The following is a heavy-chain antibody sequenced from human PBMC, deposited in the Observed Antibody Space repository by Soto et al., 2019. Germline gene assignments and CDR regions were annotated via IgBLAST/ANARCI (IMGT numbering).Heavy chain of an antibody. CDR3: ARANCGGDPTISTYYYYGMDV. D-gene: IGHD2-21*02. J-gene: IGHJ6*02. CDR2: INHSGST. CDR1: GGSFSGYY. V-gene: IGHV4-34*01. Sequence: SETLSLTCAVYGGSFSGYYWSWIRQPPGKGLEWIGEINHSGSTNYNPSLKSRVTISVDTSKNQFSLKLGSVTAADTAVYYCARANCGGDPTISTYYYYGMDVWGQGTTVTVSS.